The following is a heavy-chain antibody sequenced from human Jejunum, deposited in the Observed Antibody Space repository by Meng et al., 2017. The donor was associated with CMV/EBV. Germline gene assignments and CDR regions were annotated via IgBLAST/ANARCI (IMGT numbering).Heavy chain of an antibody. CDR1: GFTFSSYA. J-gene: IGHJ5*02. CDR2: IKSDGGT. V-gene: IGHV3-74*01. Sequence: LRLSCAASGFTFSSYAMSWVRQAPGKGLVWVSRIKSDGGTTYADFVKGRFTISRDNAKNTLYLQMNSLRPDDTAVYYCVRDTSSWPWGQGTLVTVSS. D-gene: IGHD6-13*01. CDR3: VRDTSSWP.